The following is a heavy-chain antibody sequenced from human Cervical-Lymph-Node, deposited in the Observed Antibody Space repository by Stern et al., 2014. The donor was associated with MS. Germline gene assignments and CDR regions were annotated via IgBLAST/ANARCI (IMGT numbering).Heavy chain of an antibody. CDR2: SIPIFGTS. J-gene: IGHJ5*02. CDR1: GGTFSSYA. V-gene: IGHV1-69*01. Sequence: QVQLEQSGAEVKKPGSSVKVSCTASGGTFSSYAISWVRHAPGQGLEWMGGSIPIFGTSKYAQKFQGRVTIAADESTSTAYMELSSLRAEDTAVYYCARDPAATGHPGGFDPWGQGTLVIVSS. D-gene: IGHD6-25*01. CDR3: ARDPAATGHPGGFDP.